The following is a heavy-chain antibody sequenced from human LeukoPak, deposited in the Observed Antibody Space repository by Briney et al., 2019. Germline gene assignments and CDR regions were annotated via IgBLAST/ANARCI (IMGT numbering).Heavy chain of an antibody. Sequence: QPGGSLRLSCAASGFTFSNYDMHWVRQPTGKGLEWVSAIDTVGDTYYPDSVRGRFTFSRENAKNSLSLQMNSLRAEDTAVYYCARAWRGCIGGRCPYYFDYWGQGTLVTVSS. J-gene: IGHJ4*02. V-gene: IGHV3-13*01. CDR1: GFTFSNYD. D-gene: IGHD2-15*01. CDR2: IDTVGDT. CDR3: ARAWRGCIGGRCPYYFDY.